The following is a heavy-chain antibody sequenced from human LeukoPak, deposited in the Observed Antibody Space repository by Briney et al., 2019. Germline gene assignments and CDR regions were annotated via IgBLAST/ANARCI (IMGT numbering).Heavy chain of an antibody. CDR2: INPNSGGT. J-gene: IGHJ4*02. V-gene: IGHV1-2*02. CDR3: ARGMKHYYGSGSYYTCYFDY. Sequence: ASVKVSCKASGYTFTSYGISWVRQAPGQGLEWMGWINPNSGGTNYAQKFQGRVTMTRDTSISTAYMELSRLRSEDTAVYYCARGMKHYYGSGSYYTCYFDYWGQGTLVTGSS. D-gene: IGHD3-10*01. CDR1: GYTFTSYG.